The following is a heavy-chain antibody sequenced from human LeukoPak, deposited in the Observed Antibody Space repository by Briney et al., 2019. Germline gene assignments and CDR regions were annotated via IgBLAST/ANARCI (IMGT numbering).Heavy chain of an antibody. Sequence: GGSLRLSCAGSGFTFSNYGVHWVRQAPGKGLEWVAAISHDGRYTYYADSARGRITMSRDTSKNTQYLQMNSLRGENTAVYYCANDDYERDGYGELLRDLLDVWGRGTTVTVSS. V-gene: IGHV3-30*18. D-gene: IGHD4-17*01. CDR2: ISHDGRYT. CDR3: ANDDYERDGYGELLRDLLDV. CDR1: GFTFSNYG. J-gene: IGHJ6*02.